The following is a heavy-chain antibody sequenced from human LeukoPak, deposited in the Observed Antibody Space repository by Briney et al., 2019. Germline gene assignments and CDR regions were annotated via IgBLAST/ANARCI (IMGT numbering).Heavy chain of an antibody. CDR1: GGSISSYY. CDR2: IYYSGST. J-gene: IGHJ2*01. D-gene: IGHD5-12*01. Sequence: PSETLSLTCTVSGGSISSYYWSWIRQPPGKGLEWIGYIYYSGSTNYNPSLKSRVTMSVDTSTNQISLSLTSVTAADTAVYYCVRTIRAYRGYDHWYFDVWGRGTLVTVSS. V-gene: IGHV4-59*01. CDR3: VRTIRAYRGYDHWYFDV.